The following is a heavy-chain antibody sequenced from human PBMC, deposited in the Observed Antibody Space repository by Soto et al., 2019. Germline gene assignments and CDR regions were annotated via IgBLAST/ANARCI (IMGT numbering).Heavy chain of an antibody. Sequence: GGSLRLSCAASGFTFISYAMNWVRQAPGKGLEWVSTITGSGGSTYYADSVKGRFTISRDNSKNTLYLQMNSLRAEDTAIYYCAKTPRITIFGMHTWGQGTLVTVSS. CDR1: GFTFISYA. J-gene: IGHJ4*02. CDR3: AKTPRITIFGMHT. D-gene: IGHD3-3*01. CDR2: ITGSGGST. V-gene: IGHV3-23*01.